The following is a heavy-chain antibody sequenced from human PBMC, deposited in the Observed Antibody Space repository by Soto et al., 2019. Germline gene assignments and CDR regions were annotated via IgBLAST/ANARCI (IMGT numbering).Heavy chain of an antibody. CDR1: GGSISSYY. CDR3: ARDWKQLWSTGYYGMAV. V-gene: IGHV4-4*07. J-gene: IGHJ6*02. D-gene: IGHD5-18*01. Sequence: SETLSLTCTVSGGSISSYYWSWIRQPAGKGLEWIGRIYTTGSTNYNPSLKSRVTMSVDTSKNQFSLKLSSVTAAHTAVYYCARDWKQLWSTGYYGMAVWGQGTTVTFSS. CDR2: IYTTGST.